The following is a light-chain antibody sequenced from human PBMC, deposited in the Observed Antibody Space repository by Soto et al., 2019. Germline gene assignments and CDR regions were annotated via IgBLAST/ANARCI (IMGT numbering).Light chain of an antibody. V-gene: IGKV1-5*03. CDR2: KAS. J-gene: IGKJ1*01. CDR3: QHYNSYSEA. CDR1: QTISSW. Sequence: QMTQSPSTLSGSVGDRVTITCRASQTISSWLASYQQKPGKAPKLLIYKASTLKSGVPSRFSGSGSGTEFTLTISSLQPDDFATYYCQHYNSYSEAFGQGTKVDIK.